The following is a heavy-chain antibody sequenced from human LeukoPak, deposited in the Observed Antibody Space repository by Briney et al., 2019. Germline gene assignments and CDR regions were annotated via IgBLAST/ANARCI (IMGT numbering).Heavy chain of an antibody. CDR2: IYTSGST. CDR1: GGSISSYY. V-gene: IGHV4-4*09. J-gene: IGHJ4*02. CDR3: ARGYCSSTSCYYFDY. D-gene: IGHD2-2*01. Sequence: SETLSLTCTGSGGSISSYYWSWIRQPPGKGLEWIGYIYTSGSTNYNPSLKSRVTISVDTSKNQFSLKLSSVTAADTAVYYCARGYCSSTSCYYFDYWGQGTLVTVSS.